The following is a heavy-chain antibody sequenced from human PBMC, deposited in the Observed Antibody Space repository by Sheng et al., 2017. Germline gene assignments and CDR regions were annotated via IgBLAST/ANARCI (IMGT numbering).Heavy chain of an antibody. CDR3: AKTFSGYESFDY. CDR2: IYFSGST. J-gene: IGHJ4*02. Sequence: QLQLQESGPGLVKPSETLSLTCTVSGGSISSDSYYWGWVRQPPGKGLEWIGTIYFSGSTYYNPSLKSRVTISVDTSRNQFSLKLTSVTAADTAVYFCAKTFSGYESFDYWGPGDAGHRLL. CDR1: GGSISSDSYY. V-gene: IGHV4-39*07. D-gene: IGHD5-12*01.